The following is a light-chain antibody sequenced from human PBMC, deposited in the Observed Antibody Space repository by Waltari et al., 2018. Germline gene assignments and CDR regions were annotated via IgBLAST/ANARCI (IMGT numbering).Light chain of an antibody. CDR2: DVS. Sequence: QAALPQPPSVSGSPGQSVTISCTGTSSDIGASNYVPWYQHHPGKAPKLMIYDVSKRPSGVSDRFSGSKSGNTASLTISGLQTEDEADYYCCSYTNSNTFFFGGGTRLTVL. CDR3: CSYTNSNTFF. V-gene: IGLV2-11*01. CDR1: SSDIGASNY. J-gene: IGLJ7*01.